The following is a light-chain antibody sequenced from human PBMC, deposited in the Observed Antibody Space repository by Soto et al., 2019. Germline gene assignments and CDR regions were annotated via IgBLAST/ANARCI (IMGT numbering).Light chain of an antibody. J-gene: IGLJ2*01. CDR2: TTN. CDR1: SGSVSTINY. Sequence: QTVVTQEPSLSVPPGGTVTLTCGLSSGSVSTINYPSWYQQSPGQAPRTLIYTTNTRSSGVPDRFSGSILGNKAALTITGAQADDECDYYCVLNIGGGFSVFGGGTKVTVL. V-gene: IGLV8-61*01. CDR3: VLNIGGGFSV.